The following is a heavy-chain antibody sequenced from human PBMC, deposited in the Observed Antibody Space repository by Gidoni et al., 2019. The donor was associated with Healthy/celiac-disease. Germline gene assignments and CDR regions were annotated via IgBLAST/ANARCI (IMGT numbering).Heavy chain of an antibody. V-gene: IGHV3-30*18. Sequence: VQLVESGGGVVQPVRSLRLSCAASGFTFSSYGMHWVRQAPGKGMEWVAVISYDGSNKDYADSVKGRFTISRDNSKNTLYLQMNSLRAEDTAVYYCAKDRLGYSYGYASDYWGQGTLVTVSS. D-gene: IGHD5-18*01. CDR3: AKDRLGYSYGYASDY. CDR1: GFTFSSYG. J-gene: IGHJ4*02. CDR2: ISYDGSNK.